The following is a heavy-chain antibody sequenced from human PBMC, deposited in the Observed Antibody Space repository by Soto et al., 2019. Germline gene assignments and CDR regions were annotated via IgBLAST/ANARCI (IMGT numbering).Heavy chain of an antibody. CDR3: ARVTGSNSRDVFEY. J-gene: IGHJ4*02. CDR1: GYTFTSYY. CDR2: IDPSGGST. D-gene: IGHD6-13*01. V-gene: IGHV1-46*01. Sequence: ASVKVSCKASGYTFTSYYIHWVRQAPGQGLEWMGFIDPSGGSTSYAQKFQGRVTMTRDTSTSTVYMGLSSLKSEDTAVYNCARVTGSNSRDVFEYWGQGTLVTVSS.